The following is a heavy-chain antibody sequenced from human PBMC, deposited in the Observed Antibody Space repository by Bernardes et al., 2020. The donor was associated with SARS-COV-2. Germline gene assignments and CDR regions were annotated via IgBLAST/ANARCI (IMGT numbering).Heavy chain of an antibody. D-gene: IGHD2-2*01. Sequence: SETLSLTCTVSGGSIGSNNWWSWVRQSPGKGLEWIGEIYHSGATYYNPSLGSRVTISVDMSKNPLSLTLTSVTAADTAVYYCARDSSVSSRGYFDYWGRGILATVSS. CDR1: GGSIGSNNW. CDR2: IYHSGAT. J-gene: IGHJ4*02. CDR3: ARDSSVSSRGYFDY. V-gene: IGHV4-4*02.